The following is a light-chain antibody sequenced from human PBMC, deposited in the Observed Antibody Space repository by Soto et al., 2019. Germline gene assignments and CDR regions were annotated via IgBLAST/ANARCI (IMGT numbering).Light chain of an antibody. Sequence: SYALAQPLSVSVALGQTARITCGGNKIGSKNVQWYQQKPGQAPVLVIYRDFNRPSGIPERFSGSNSGNTATLTISRAQAGDEADYYCQVSDSSAVFGTGTKVTVL. V-gene: IGLV3-9*01. J-gene: IGLJ1*01. CDR1: KIGSKN. CDR3: QVSDSSAV. CDR2: RDF.